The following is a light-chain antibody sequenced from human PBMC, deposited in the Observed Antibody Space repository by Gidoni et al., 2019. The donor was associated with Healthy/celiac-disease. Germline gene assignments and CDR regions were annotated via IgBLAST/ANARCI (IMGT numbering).Light chain of an antibody. CDR3: QQSYSTPRT. Sequence: DIQMTQSPPPPAASVGDRVTITCRASQSISSYLNWYHQKPGKAPKLLIYAASSLQSGVPSRFSGSGSGTDFTLTISSLQPEDFATYYCQQSYSTPRTFGQGTKVEIK. V-gene: IGKV1-39*01. CDR2: AAS. CDR1: QSISSY. J-gene: IGKJ1*01.